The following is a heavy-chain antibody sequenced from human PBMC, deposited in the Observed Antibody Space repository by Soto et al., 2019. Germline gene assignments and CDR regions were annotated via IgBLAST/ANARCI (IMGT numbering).Heavy chain of an antibody. V-gene: IGHV4-30-4*01. CDR1: GGSISSGDYY. Sequence: QVQLQESGPGLVKPSQTLSLTCAVSGGSISSGDYYWSWIRQPPGKGLEWIGYIYYSGSTYYNPSLKSRITISVDTSKNQFSLKLSSVTAADTAVYYCARTSFGYRSGGIDYWGQGTLVTVSS. D-gene: IGHD6-19*01. CDR3: ARTSFGYRSGGIDY. CDR2: IYYSGST. J-gene: IGHJ4*02.